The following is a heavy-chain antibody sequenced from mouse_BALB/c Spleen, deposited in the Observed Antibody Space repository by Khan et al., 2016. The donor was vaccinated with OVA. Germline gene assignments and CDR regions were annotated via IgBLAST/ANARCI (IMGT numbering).Heavy chain of an antibody. Sequence: QVQLKQSGPGLVQPSQSLSITCTVSGFSLSSYGVQWVRQSPGQGLEWLGVIWSGGTTDYSAAFISRLSISKDNYKSQVFFKMNSLQANDTAIYYCARRGDGYYGIAYWGQGTLVTVSA. D-gene: IGHD2-3*01. CDR2: IWSGGTT. CDR3: ARRGDGYYGIAY. V-gene: IGHV2-2*02. J-gene: IGHJ3*01. CDR1: GFSLSSYG.